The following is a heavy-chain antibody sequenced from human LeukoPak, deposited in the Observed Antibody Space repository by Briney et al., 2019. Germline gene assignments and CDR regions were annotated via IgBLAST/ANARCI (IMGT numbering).Heavy chain of an antibody. CDR1: GFTFNNYA. V-gene: IGHV3-23*01. D-gene: IGHD3-22*01. CDR3: AKDGPDSSGYYMVRFLDY. Sequence: GGSLRLSCAASGFTFNNYAMTWGRQAPGKGLEWVSSISRSGRTYYADSVKGRFTISRDDSKNTLYLRMNSLRAEDTAVYYCAKDGPDSSGYYMVRFLDYWGQGTLVSVSS. J-gene: IGHJ4*02. CDR2: ISRSGRT.